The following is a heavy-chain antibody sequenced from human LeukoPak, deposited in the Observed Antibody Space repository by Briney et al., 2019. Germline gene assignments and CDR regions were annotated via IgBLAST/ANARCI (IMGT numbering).Heavy chain of an antibody. D-gene: IGHD6-6*01. J-gene: IGHJ4*02. CDR3: ARDMSRGAARRDDY. CDR2: ISSSSSYI. CDR1: GFTFSSYS. V-gene: IGHV3-21*01. Sequence: GGSLRLSCAASGFTFSSYSMNWVRQAPGKGLEWVSSISSSSSYIYYADSVKGRFTISRDNAKNSLYLQMNSLRAEDTAVYYCARDMSRGAARRDDYWGQGTLVTVSS.